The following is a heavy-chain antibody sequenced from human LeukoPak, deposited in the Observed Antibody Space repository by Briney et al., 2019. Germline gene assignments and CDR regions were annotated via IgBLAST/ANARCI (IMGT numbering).Heavy chain of an antibody. D-gene: IGHD2-21*02. J-gene: IGHJ3*02. Sequence: SETLSLTCTVSGGSSSSNYWSWIRQPPGKGLEWIGYIYYSGSTNYNPSLKSRVTISVDTSKNQFSLKLSSVTAADTAVYYCARVGYPTQRRVLSAVTVPSAGAFDIWGQGTLVTVSS. CDR3: ARVGYPTQRRVLSAVTVPSAGAFDI. CDR2: IYYSGST. CDR1: GGSSSSNY. V-gene: IGHV4-59*12.